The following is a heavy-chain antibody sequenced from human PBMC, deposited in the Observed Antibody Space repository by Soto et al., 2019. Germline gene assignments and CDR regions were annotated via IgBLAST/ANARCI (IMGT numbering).Heavy chain of an antibody. CDR3: ARGDRGAFDL. D-gene: IGHD1-26*01. V-gene: IGHV3-74*01. Sequence: EVQLVESGGGLVRPGGSLRLSCAASGFTFSYYWMHWVRKAPGKGLVWVSRIHSDGSSTTYADFVKGRFIISRDNARNTVDLPMNSVRVEDTAVYYCARGDRGAFDLWGQGTVVTVSS. CDR2: IHSDGSST. CDR1: GFTFSYYW. J-gene: IGHJ3*01.